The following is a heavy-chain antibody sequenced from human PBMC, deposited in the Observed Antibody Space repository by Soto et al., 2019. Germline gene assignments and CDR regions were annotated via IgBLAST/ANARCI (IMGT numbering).Heavy chain of an antibody. CDR2: IWYDGSNK. D-gene: IGHD2-15*01. CDR3: ARWGCSGSNCNLNHRSFDM. Sequence: QAQLVESGGGVVQPGRSLRLSCAASGFIFNAYGMHWVRQAPGMGLEWVAVIWYDGSNKYYADSVRGRFTFSRDNSRDTMSLQVTSLRVEDTAIYYCARWGCSGSNCNLNHRSFDMWGQGTLVTVSS. CDR1: GFIFNAYG. J-gene: IGHJ4*02. V-gene: IGHV3-33*01.